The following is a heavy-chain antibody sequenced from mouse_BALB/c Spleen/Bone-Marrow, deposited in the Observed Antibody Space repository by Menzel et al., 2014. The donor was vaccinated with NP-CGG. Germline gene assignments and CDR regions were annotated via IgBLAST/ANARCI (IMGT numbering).Heavy chain of an antibody. Sequence: VKLVESGAELARPGASVKMSCKASGYTFTSYTMHWVKQRPGQGLEWIGYINPSSGYTNYNQKFKDKATLTADKSSSTAYMQLSSLTSEDSAVYYCAYGNDGYAMDYWGQGTSVTVSS. V-gene: IGHV1-4*01. CDR1: GYTFTSYT. D-gene: IGHD2-10*02. CDR3: AYGNDGYAMDY. CDR2: INPSSGYT. J-gene: IGHJ4*01.